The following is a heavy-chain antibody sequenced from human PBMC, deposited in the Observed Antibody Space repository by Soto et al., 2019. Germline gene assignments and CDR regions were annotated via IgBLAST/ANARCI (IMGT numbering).Heavy chain of an antibody. V-gene: IGHV4-39*01. Sequence: SETLSLTCTVSGGSISSSSYYWGWIRQPPGKGLEWIGSIYYSGSTYYNPSLKSRVTISVDTSKNQFSLKLSSVTAADTAVYYCARLEIRGEAFDIWGQGTMVTVSS. D-gene: IGHD3-16*01. CDR2: IYYSGST. J-gene: IGHJ3*02. CDR3: ARLEIRGEAFDI. CDR1: GGSISSSSYY.